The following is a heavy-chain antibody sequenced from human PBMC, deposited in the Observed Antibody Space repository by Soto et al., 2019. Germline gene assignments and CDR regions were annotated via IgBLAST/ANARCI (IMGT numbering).Heavy chain of an antibody. J-gene: IGHJ6*02. CDR3: ATQTISYTWDV. Sequence: QVQLQESGPGLVKPSGTLSLTCAVSGGSISSTKWWTWVRQPPGEGLEWISEISHSEGSNYNPSLKSRVAMSLGTSTSQFSLRLSSVTAADTAVYYCATQTISYTWDVWGQGTTFTVS. V-gene: IGHV4-4*02. CDR2: ISHSEGS. CDR1: GGSISSTKW. D-gene: IGHD4-4*01.